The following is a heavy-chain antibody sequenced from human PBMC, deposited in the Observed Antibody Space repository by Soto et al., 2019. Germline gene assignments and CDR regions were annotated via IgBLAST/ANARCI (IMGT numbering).Heavy chain of an antibody. Sequence: EVQLLESGGGLVQPGGSLRLSCAASGFSFSSYAMVWVRQAPGKGLEWVSVISARGGSLYFADSVKGRFTISRANSKNVLSLEMNRLIAEDTATKFCTKGSIEYSASVDNWGQGTLVVVSS. CDR1: GFSFSSYA. V-gene: IGHV3-23*01. CDR3: TKGSIEYSASVDN. J-gene: IGHJ4*02. CDR2: ISARGGSL. D-gene: IGHD5-12*01.